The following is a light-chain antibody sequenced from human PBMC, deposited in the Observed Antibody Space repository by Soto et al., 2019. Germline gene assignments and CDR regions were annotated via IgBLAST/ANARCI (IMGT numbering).Light chain of an antibody. Sequence: DIQMTQSPSTLSASVGDRVTISCRASQSISNWLAWYQQKPGKAPKLLIYKASSLESGVPSRFNGSGSGTEFTLTIRSLQPEDCATYDCQQYDRYWTFGQGTKVEI. J-gene: IGKJ1*01. V-gene: IGKV1-5*03. CDR1: QSISNW. CDR2: KAS. CDR3: QQYDRYWT.